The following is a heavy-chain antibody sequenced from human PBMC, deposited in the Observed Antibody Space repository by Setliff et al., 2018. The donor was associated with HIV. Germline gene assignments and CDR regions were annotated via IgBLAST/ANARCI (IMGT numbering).Heavy chain of an antibody. CDR2: ISGSGGST. J-gene: IGHJ4*02. Sequence: PGGSLRLSCAASEFTFRTHAMSWVRQAPGKGLEWVSGISGSGGSTYYADSMKGRFTISRDNSKNTLFLRMNSLRADDTAVYYCATARPRHLVSTNPPYYFDYWGQGTLVTVS. D-gene: IGHD2-8*02. CDR1: EFTFRTHA. CDR3: ATARPRHLVSTNPPYYFDY. V-gene: IGHV3-23*01.